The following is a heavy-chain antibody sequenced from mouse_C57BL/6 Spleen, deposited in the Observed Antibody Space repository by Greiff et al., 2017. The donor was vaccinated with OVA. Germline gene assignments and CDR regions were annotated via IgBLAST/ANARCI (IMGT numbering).Heavy chain of an antibody. J-gene: IGHJ4*01. CDR3: ARQLRAPYAMDY. V-gene: IGHV1-69*01. D-gene: IGHD3-2*02. CDR1: GYTFTSYW. CDR2: IDPSDSYT. Sequence: QVQLQQPGAELVMPGASVKLSCKASGYTFTSYWMHWVKQRPGQGLEWIGEIDPSDSYTNYNQKFKGKSTLTVDKSSSTAYMQLSSLTSEDSAVYYCARQLRAPYAMDYWGQGTSVTVSS.